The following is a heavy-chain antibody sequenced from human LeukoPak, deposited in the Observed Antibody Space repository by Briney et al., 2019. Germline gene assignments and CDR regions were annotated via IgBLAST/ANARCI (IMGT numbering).Heavy chain of an antibody. J-gene: IGHJ4*02. Sequence: SGGSLRLSCAASGFIFSSYVMSWVRQAPGKGLEWVSSISGSSRTTYYADSVKGRFTISRDNSKNTLYLQMNSLRAEDTAVYYCARSSLSIAAATALYFDDWGQGTLVIVSS. D-gene: IGHD2-21*02. CDR1: GFIFSSYV. V-gene: IGHV3-23*01. CDR2: ISGSSRTT. CDR3: ARSSLSIAAATALYFDD.